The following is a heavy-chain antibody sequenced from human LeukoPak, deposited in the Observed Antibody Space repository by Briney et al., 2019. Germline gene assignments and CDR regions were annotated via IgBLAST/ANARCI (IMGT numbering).Heavy chain of an antibody. CDR2: FDPDDGEI. CDR1: GYTLTELS. V-gene: IGHV1-24*01. J-gene: IGHJ4*02. Sequence: ASVKVSCKVSGYTLTELSMNWVRQAPGKGLAWMGGFDPDDGEILYAQKFQGRVTITEDTSTDTAYVELSSLRSEDTAVYYCATPLFAPSGYDYCVDYWGQGTLVTVSS. CDR3: ATPLFAPSGYDYCVDY. D-gene: IGHD5-12*01.